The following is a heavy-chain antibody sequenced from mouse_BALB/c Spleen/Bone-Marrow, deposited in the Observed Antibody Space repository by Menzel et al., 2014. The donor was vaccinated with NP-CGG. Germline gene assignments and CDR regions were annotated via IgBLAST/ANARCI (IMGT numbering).Heavy chain of an antibody. CDR2: IWAGGST. J-gene: IGHJ1*01. D-gene: IGHD4-1*01. CDR1: GFSLTSYG. CDR3: ASVTGTDWYFDV. V-gene: IGHV2-9*02. Sequence: VKLTESGPGLVAPSQSLSITCTVSGFSLTSYGVHWVRQPPGKGLEWLGVIWAGGSTNYNSALMSRLSISKDNSKSQVFLKMNSLQTDDTAMYYCASVTGTDWYFDVWGAGTTVTVSS.